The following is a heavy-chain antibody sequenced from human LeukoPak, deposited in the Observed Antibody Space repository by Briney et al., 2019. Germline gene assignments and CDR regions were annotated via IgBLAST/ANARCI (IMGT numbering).Heavy chain of an antibody. V-gene: IGHV4-30-4*01. CDR3: ARFDGSGYESRDY. CDR1: GGSISSGDYY. J-gene: IGHJ4*02. D-gene: IGHD5-12*01. Sequence: SETLSLTCGVSGGSISSGDYYWSWIRQPPGKGLEWIGYIYYSGSTYYNPSLKSRVTISVDTSKNQSSLKLSSVTAADTAVYYCARFDGSGYESRDYWGQGTLVTVSS. CDR2: IYYSGST.